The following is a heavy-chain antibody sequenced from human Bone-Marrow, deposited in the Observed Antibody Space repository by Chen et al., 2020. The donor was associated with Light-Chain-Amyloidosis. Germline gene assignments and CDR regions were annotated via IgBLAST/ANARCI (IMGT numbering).Heavy chain of an antibody. CDR2: ISYDGSNK. CDR1: GFAFSGYG. J-gene: IGHJ4*02. V-gene: IGHV3-30*18. Sequence: QVRLVASGGGEVQPGRSLRLSCAASGFAFSGYGMHWVRQAPGKGLEWVAVISYDGSNKYYADSVKGRFTISRDNSKNPLYLQMNSLRAEDTAVYYCAKDPGRYSSGWYFWGQGTLVTVSS. D-gene: IGHD6-19*01. CDR3: AKDPGRYSSGWYF.